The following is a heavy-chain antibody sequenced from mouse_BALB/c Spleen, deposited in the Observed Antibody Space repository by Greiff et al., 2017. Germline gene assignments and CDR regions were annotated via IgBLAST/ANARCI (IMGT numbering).Heavy chain of an antibody. CDR1: GYAFSSYW. D-gene: IGHD1-1*01. CDR2: INPYNDGT. J-gene: IGHJ3*01. V-gene: IGHV1-14*01. CDR3: AITDAY. Sequence: EVQLQQSGAELVRPGSSVKISCKASGYAFSSYWMNWVKQKPGQGLEWIGYINPYNDGTKYNEKFKGKATLTSDKSSSTAYMELSSLTSEDSAVYYCAITDAYWGQGTLVTVSA.